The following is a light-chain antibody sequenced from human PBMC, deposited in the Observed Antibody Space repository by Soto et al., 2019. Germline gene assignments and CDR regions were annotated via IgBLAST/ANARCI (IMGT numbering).Light chain of an antibody. CDR3: QQCYNTPS. J-gene: IGKJ3*01. Sequence: DIVMTQPPDSLSVSLGERATINCKSSQSVLYSSNNKNCLAWYQQKPGQSPKLLIYWASTRESGVPDRFSGSGSGTDFTLTISSLQAEDVAVYYCQQCYNTPSFGPGTKVDI. CDR2: WAS. V-gene: IGKV4-1*01. CDR1: QSVLYSSNNKNC.